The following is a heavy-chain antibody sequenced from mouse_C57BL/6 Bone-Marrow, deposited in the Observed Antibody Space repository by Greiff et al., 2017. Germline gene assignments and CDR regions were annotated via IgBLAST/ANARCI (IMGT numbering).Heavy chain of an antibody. CDR3: TTWATANYYAMDY. V-gene: IGHV14-4*01. D-gene: IGHD1-2*01. J-gene: IGHJ4*01. Sequence: EVQLQEPGAELVRPGASVKLSCTASGFNIKDYYMHWVKQRPEQGLAWIGWLDPENGDTEYASKFQCKATITADTSSNTAYLQLSSLTSEDTSVYYCTTWATANYYAMDYWGQGPSVTVSS. CDR1: GFNIKDYY. CDR2: LDPENGDT.